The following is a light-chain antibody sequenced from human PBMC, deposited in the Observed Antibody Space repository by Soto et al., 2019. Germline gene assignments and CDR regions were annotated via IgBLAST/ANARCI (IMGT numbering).Light chain of an antibody. CDR3: QQYCSSTEWT. CDR2: GAS. J-gene: IGKJ1*01. V-gene: IGKV3-20*01. CDR1: QSVTSSK. Sequence: EIVLTQSPGTLSLSPGERATLSCRASQSVTSSKLAWYQQKPGQAPRLLIYGASFRATGIPDRFIGSGSGKDFTLTISRLEPEDFAVYHCQQYCSSTEWTFGQGTKVEIK.